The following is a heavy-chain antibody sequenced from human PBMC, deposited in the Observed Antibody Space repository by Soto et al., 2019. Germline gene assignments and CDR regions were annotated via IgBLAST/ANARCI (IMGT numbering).Heavy chain of an antibody. CDR2: IHYSGTT. CDR3: ARDGSCSSSGCNYGMDV. CDR1: GGSISTYY. D-gene: IGHD2-2*01. V-gene: IGHV4-59*01. J-gene: IGHJ6*02. Sequence: SETLSLTCTVSGGSISTYYWSWIRQPPGKGLEWIGYIHYSGTTNYNPSLKSRVTISVDTSKNQFSLQLTSVTAADTAVYYCARDGSCSSSGCNYGMDVWGQGTTVTSP.